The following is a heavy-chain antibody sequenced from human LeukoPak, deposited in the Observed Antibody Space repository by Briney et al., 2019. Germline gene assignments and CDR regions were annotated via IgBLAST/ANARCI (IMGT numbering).Heavy chain of an antibody. D-gene: IGHD3-3*01. V-gene: IGHV3-49*03. CDR2: IRSKAYGGTT. Sequence: GGSLRLSCTASGFTFGDYAMSWFRQAPGKGLEWVGFIRSKAYGGTTEYAASVKGRFTISRDDSKSIAYLQMNSLKTEDTAVYYCTRASITIFGVVIGAFDIWGQGTMVTVSS. CDR1: GFTFGDYA. CDR3: TRASITIFGVVIGAFDI. J-gene: IGHJ3*02.